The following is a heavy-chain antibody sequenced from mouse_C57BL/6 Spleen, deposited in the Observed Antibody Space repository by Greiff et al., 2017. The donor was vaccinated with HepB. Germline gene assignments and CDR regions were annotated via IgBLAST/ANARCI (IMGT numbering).Heavy chain of an antibody. J-gene: IGHJ4*01. Sequence: LQQPGAELVKPGASVKLSCKASGYTFTSYWMHWVKQRPGRGLEWIGRIDPNSGGTKYNEKFKSKATLTVDKPSSTAYMQLSSLTSEDSAVYYCARSAFITTVVRDAMDYWGQGTSVTVSS. CDR1: GYTFTSYW. V-gene: IGHV1-72*01. CDR2: IDPNSGGT. CDR3: ARSAFITTVVRDAMDY. D-gene: IGHD1-1*01.